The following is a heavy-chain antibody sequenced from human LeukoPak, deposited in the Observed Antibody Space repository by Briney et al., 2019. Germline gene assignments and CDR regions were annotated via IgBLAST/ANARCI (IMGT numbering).Heavy chain of an antibody. CDR2: INPDGSAT. Sequence: GGSLRLSCAASGFTFRSDWMSWVRQSPEKGLEWAANINPDGSATYYVDSVKGRFIISRDNSKNTLYLQMNSLRAEDTAVYYCAKNGDYAEAPFDYWGQGTLVTVSS. D-gene: IGHD4-17*01. J-gene: IGHJ4*02. CDR1: GFTFRSDW. V-gene: IGHV3-7*03. CDR3: AKNGDYAEAPFDY.